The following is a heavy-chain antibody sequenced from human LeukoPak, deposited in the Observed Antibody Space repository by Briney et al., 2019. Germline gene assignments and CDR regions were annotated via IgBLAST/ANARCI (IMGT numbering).Heavy chain of an antibody. CDR2: INPSGGST. Sequence: VSVKVSCKASGYTFNNHYMYWVRQAPGQGLEWMGVINPSGGSTSYAQKFQGRVTMTRDTSTRTVYMEVNSLRSEDTAVYCCARQGTYSSAIGMGYWGQGTLVTVSS. CDR1: GYTFNNHY. J-gene: IGHJ4*02. CDR3: ARQGTYSSAIGMGY. V-gene: IGHV1-46*02. D-gene: IGHD6-19*01.